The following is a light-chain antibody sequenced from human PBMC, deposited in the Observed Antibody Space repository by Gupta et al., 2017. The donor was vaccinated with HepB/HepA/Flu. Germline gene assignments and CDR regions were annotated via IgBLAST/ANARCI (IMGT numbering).Light chain of an antibody. CDR2: KAS. CDR3: QQYQTYWT. Sequence: DIQMTQSPSTLSASVGDRVTITCRASESISSWLAWYQQKPGKAPELLIYKASRLESGVPSRFSGSGSGTEFTLTISSLQPDDFATYYCQQYQTYWTFGQGTKVELK. V-gene: IGKV1-5*03. J-gene: IGKJ1*01. CDR1: ESISSW.